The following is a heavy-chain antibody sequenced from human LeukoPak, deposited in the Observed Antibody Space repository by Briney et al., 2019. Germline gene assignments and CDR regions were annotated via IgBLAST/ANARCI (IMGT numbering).Heavy chain of an antibody. CDR2: FDPEDGET. J-gene: IGHJ4*02. CDR3: ATATYSGSYQYFDY. D-gene: IGHD1-26*01. V-gene: IGHV1-24*01. CDR1: GYTLTELS. Sequence: ASVKVSCKVSGYTLTELSMHWVRQAPGKGLEGRGGFDPEDGETIYAQKFQGRVTMTEDTSTDTAYMELSSLRSEDTAVYYCATATYSGSYQYFDYWGQGTLVTASS.